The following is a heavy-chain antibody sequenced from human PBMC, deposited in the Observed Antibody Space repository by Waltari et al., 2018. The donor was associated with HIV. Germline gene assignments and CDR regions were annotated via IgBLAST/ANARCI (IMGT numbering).Heavy chain of an antibody. CDR3: ARDWWQLPSGGYFFDY. J-gene: IGHJ4*02. Sequence: QVQLVQSGAEVKKPGASVKVSCTASRFTFTAYYVHWVRQAPGQGLEWMGWINPKSGVTHFVQNFQGRINMTRDTSIKTAYLELSRLQSDDTAVYYCARDWWQLPSGGYFFDYWGQGTLVTVSS. V-gene: IGHV1-2*02. CDR1: RFTFTAYY. CDR2: INPKSGVT. D-gene: IGHD2-15*01.